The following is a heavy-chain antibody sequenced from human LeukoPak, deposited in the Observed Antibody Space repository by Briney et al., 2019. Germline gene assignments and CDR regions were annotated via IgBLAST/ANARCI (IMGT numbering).Heavy chain of an antibody. Sequence: SETLSLTCTVSGGSIINYYWSWIRQPPGKGLEWIGYIYYSGSTNYNPSLKSRVTISVDTSKNQFSLKLSSVTAADTAVYYCARALGIGSFFDYWGQGTLVTVSS. CDR2: IYYSGST. CDR1: GGSIINYY. V-gene: IGHV4-59*01. J-gene: IGHJ4*02. CDR3: ARALGIGSFFDY. D-gene: IGHD7-27*01.